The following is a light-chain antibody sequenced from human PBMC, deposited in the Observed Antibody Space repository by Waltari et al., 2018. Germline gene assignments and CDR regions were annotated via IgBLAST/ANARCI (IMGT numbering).Light chain of an antibody. CDR2: DVT. V-gene: IGLV2-14*03. CDR1: SIDVDSLNY. CDR3: ASYTTTNNRI. Sequence: QSALTQPASVYGSPGQSITISCTGSSIDVDSLNYVSWYQHHSGKAPKLMIYDVTNRPSGISSRFSGSKSGNTASLTISGLQAEDEADYYCASYTTTNNRIFGGGTKLTVL. J-gene: IGLJ2*01.